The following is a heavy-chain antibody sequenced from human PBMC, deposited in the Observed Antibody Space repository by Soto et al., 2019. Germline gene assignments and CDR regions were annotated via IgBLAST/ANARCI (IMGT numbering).Heavy chain of an antibody. CDR1: GASISRRTYY. CDR2: ITHSGRT. Sequence: SETLSLTFTVSGASISRRTYYWGWIRHPPGKGIERIGSITHSGRTYFSAFLKSRISISVDTSKNQFFLKLNSVTAADTAVYYCSYGDAFDFWGRGTMVT. V-gene: IGHV4-39*01. J-gene: IGHJ3*01. CDR3: SYGDAFDF. D-gene: IGHD4-17*01.